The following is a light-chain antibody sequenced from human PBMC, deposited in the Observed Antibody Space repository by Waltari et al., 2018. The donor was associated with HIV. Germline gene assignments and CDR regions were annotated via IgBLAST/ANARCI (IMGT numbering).Light chain of an antibody. J-gene: IGLJ2*01. V-gene: IGLV3-1*01. Sequence: SYELTQPPSVYVSPRQTTSITSSVTSLESKYVCWYQQTPGQPPGLVIYQDTKRPSGIPGRFSGSSSGNTATLTISGTQAVYEGDYYCQAWDSSTVIFGRGTKLTVL. CDR1: SLESKY. CDR2: QDT. CDR3: QAWDSSTVI.